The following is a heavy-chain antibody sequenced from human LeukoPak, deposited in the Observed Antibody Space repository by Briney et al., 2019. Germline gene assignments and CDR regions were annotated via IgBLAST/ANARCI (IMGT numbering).Heavy chain of an antibody. CDR2: IRYDGSNR. CDR3: AKDRVVRGVIRTYYMDV. CDR1: GFTFSSYG. V-gene: IGHV3-30*02. J-gene: IGHJ6*03. D-gene: IGHD3-10*01. Sequence: GGSLRLSCAASGFTFSSYGMHWVRQAPGKGLEWVAFIRYDGSNRYYADSVKGRFTISRDNSKNTLYLQMNSLRAEDTAVYYCAKDRVVRGVIRTYYMDVWGKGTTVTISS.